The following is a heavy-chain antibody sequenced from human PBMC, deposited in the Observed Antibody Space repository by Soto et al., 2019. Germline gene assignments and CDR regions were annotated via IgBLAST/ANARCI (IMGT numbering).Heavy chain of an antibody. CDR2: INAGNGNT. J-gene: IGHJ6*02. V-gene: IGHV1-3*01. CDR3: ARTPKTVTYYYYGMDV. D-gene: IGHD4-4*01. Sequence: ASVKVSCKASGYTFTSSAMHWVRQAPGQRLEWMGWINAGNGNTKYSQKFQGRVTITRDTSASTAYMELSSLRSEDTAVYYCARTPKTVTYYYYGMDVWGQGTTVTVSS. CDR1: GYTFTSSA.